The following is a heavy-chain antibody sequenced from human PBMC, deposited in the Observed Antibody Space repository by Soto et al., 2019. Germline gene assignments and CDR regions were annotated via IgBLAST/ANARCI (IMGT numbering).Heavy chain of an antibody. CDR1: GFTFSSYW. CDR3: ARNGPPADYYHYYGMDF. CDR2: INSDGSST. J-gene: IGHJ6*02. V-gene: IGHV3-74*01. Sequence: QPGGSLRLSCAASGFTFSSYWMHWVRQAPGKGLVWVSRINSDGSSTSYADSVKGRFTISRDNAKNTLYLQMNSLRAEDTAVYYCARNGPPADYYHYYGMDFWGQGLTVTVSS. D-gene: IGHD2-8*01.